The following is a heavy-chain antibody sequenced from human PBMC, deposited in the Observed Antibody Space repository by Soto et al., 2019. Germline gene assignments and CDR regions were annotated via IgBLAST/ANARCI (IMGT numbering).Heavy chain of an antibody. V-gene: IGHV4-34*02. CDR3: GPRGAVAPRGY. Sequence: QVQLQQWGAGLLKPSETLSLTCAVSGGSFSDFYWTWIRQLPGKGLEWIGEINHIGYTNYNPSLESRVAISADTSKNQFSLNLRFVTAADTAVYYCGPRGAVAPRGYWGQGTLVTVSS. CDR2: INHIGYT. J-gene: IGHJ4*02. CDR1: GGSFSDFY. D-gene: IGHD2-15*01.